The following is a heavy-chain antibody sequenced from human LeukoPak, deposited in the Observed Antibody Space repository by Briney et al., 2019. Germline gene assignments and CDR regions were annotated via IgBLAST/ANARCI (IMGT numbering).Heavy chain of an antibody. Sequence: PSETLSLTCIVSGDSISSQYWSWIRQPPGKGLEWIGSIYYSGSTYYNPSLKSRVTISVDTSKNQFSLKLSSVSAADTAVYYCARRGPPRTLLRGVKSGWFDPWGQGTLVTVSS. CDR2: IYYSGST. V-gene: IGHV4-59*05. CDR1: GDSISSQY. D-gene: IGHD3-10*01. J-gene: IGHJ5*02. CDR3: ARRGPPRTLLRGVKSGWFDP.